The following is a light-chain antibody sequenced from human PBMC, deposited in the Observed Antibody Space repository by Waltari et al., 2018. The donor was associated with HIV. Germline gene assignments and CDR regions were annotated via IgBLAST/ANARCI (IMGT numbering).Light chain of an antibody. J-gene: IGKJ4*01. CDR2: GAS. Sequence: DIVLTQSPASLSVSPGGRATLSCRASQDIYTTLAWYQQKPSQAPRLLVYGASTRATDVPARFSGSGSGTDFTLTVSSLQSEDFAVYYCQQYNKWPLTFGGGTKVEIK. V-gene: IGKV3-15*01. CDR1: QDIYTT. CDR3: QQYNKWPLT.